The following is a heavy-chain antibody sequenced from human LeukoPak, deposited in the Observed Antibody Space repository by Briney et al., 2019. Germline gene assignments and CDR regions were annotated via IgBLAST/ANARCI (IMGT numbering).Heavy chain of an antibody. V-gene: IGHV1-69*13. CDR1: GGTFSSYA. D-gene: IGHD1-1*01. J-gene: IGHJ5*02. Sequence: SVKVSCKASGGTFSSYAISWVRQAPGQGLEWMGGITPVLDTTKYAHKFQGRVTLTADESTSTFYMELRGLRSEDTAIYYCASLEYHVLSWFDPWGQGTLVTVSS. CDR2: ITPVLDTT. CDR3: ASLEYHVLSWFDP.